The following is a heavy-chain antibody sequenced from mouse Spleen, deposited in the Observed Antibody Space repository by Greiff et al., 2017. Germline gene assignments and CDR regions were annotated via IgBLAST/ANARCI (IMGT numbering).Heavy chain of an antibody. CDR2: ISSGGGNT. D-gene: IGHD2-3*01. V-gene: IGHV5-9*04. CDR1: GFTFSSYT. CDR3: ARQAYDPSMDY. J-gene: IGHJ4*01. Sequence: EVQLVESGGGLVKPGGSLKLSCAASGFTFSSYTMSWVRQTPAKRLEWVATISSGGGNTYYPDSVKGRFTISRDNARNTLYLQMSSLRSEDTAMYYCARQAYDPSMDYWGQGTSVTVSS.